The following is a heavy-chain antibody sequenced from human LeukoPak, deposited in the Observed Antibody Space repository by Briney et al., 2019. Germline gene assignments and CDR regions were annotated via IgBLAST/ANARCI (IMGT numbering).Heavy chain of an antibody. J-gene: IGHJ4*02. CDR1: GYSISSGYY. D-gene: IGHD6-13*01. V-gene: IGHV4-38-2*01. CDR3: AGSSSWYMASSFDY. Sequence: SETLSLTCAVSGYSISSGYYWGWTRQPPGKGLEWIGGIYHSGSTYFNPSLKSRVTISVDTSKNQFSLKLSSVTAADTAVYYCAGSSSWYMASSFDYWGQGTLVTVSS. CDR2: IYHSGST.